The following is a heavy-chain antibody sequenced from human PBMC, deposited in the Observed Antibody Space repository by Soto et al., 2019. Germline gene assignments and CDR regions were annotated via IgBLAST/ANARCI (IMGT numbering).Heavy chain of an antibody. V-gene: IGHV4-4*02. D-gene: IGHD2-2*01. CDR2: IYHSGST. J-gene: IGHJ5*02. CDR3: ARDGEAYCSSTSCATNWLDP. CDR1: CGSISSSNW. Sequence: LSLTCPVSCGSISSSNWWSWVRQPPGKGLGWIGEIYHSGSTNYNPSLKSRVTISVDKSKNQFSMKLSSVTAADTAVYYCARDGEAYCSSTSCATNWLDPWGQGTMVTVYS.